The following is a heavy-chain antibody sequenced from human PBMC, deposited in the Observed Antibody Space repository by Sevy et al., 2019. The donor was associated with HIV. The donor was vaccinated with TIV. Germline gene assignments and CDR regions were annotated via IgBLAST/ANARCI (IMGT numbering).Heavy chain of an antibody. CDR3: ARGAGIAVTEYYFDY. J-gene: IGHJ4*02. V-gene: IGHV4-59*01. CDR1: GGSISSYY. D-gene: IGHD6-19*01. Sequence: SETLSLTCTVSGGSISSYYWSWIRQPPGKGLEWIGYIYYSGSTNYNPSLKSQVTISVDTSKNQFSLKLSSVTAADTAVYYCARGAGIAVTEYYFDYWGQGTLVTVSS. CDR2: IYYSGST.